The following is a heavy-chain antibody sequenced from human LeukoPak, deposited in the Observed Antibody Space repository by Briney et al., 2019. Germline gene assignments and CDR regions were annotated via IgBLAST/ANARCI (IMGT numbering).Heavy chain of an antibody. CDR3: ARAGRSGWYY. V-gene: IGHV4-39*07. J-gene: IGHJ4*02. CDR2: IYYSGST. D-gene: IGHD6-19*01. Sequence: SETLSLTCTVSGGSISSSSYYWGWIRQPPGKGLEWIGSIYYSGSTYYNPSLKSRVTISVDTSKNQFSLKLSSVTAADTAVYYCARAGRSGWYYWGQGTLVTVSS. CDR1: GGSISSSSYY.